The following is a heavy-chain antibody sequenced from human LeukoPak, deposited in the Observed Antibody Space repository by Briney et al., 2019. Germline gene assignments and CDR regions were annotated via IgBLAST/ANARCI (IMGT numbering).Heavy chain of an antibody. CDR3: ARTYSSGRMDFDY. CDR1: GGSISSYY. CDR2: IYYSGST. Sequence: SETLSLTCTVSGGSISSYYWSWIRQPPGKGLEWIGYIYYSGSTNYNPSLKSRVTISVDTSKNQFSLKLSSVTAADTAVYYCARTYSSGRMDFDYWGQGTLVTVSS. V-gene: IGHV4-59*01. D-gene: IGHD6-19*01. J-gene: IGHJ4*02.